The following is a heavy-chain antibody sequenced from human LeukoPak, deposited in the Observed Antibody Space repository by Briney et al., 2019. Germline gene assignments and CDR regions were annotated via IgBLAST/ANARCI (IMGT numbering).Heavy chain of an antibody. CDR2: INCSGST. CDR1: GGSITGSRYY. V-gene: IGHV4-39*07. CDR3: ARGRGMVRGVIMTKYYYYMDV. D-gene: IGHD3-10*01. Sequence: PSETLSLTCTVSGGSITGSRYYWGWLRQPQGMGLEWIVSINCSGSTNPNPTLKGTVTISVHTTKNPFSLKLSSVTAADTAVHYCARGRGMVRGVIMTKYYYYMDVWGKGTTVTVSS. J-gene: IGHJ6*03.